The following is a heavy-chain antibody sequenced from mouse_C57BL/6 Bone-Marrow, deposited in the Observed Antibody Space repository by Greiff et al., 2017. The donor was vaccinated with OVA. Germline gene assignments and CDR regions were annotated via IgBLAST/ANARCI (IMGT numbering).Heavy chain of an antibody. D-gene: IGHD1-1*01. CDR2: TFYSGIT. Sequence: EVKLLESGPSLVKPSQTLSLTCTVTGFSINSDCYWIWIRQFPGNKLEYIGYTFYSGITYYNPSLESRTYITRDTSKNQFSLKLSSVTTEDTATYYCARGHGSSYLYAMDYWGQGTSVTVSS. J-gene: IGHJ4*01. CDR3: ARGHGSSYLYAMDY. V-gene: IGHV3-3*01. CDR1: GFSINSDCY.